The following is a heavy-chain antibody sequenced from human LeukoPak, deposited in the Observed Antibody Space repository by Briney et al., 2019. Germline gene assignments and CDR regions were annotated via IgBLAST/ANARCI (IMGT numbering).Heavy chain of an antibody. D-gene: IGHD4-23*01. J-gene: IGHJ4*02. CDR1: GYTFTSYD. Sequence: VGPVKVSCKASGYTFTSYDINWVRQATGQGLAWMGWMNPNSGNTGYAQKFQGRVTMTRNTSISTAYMELSSLRSEDTAVYYCARGSPDYGGKGGDYWGQGTLVTVSS. V-gene: IGHV1-8*01. CDR2: MNPNSGNT. CDR3: ARGSPDYGGKGGDY.